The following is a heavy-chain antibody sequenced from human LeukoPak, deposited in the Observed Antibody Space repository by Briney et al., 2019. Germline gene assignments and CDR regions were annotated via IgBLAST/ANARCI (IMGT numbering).Heavy chain of an antibody. J-gene: IGHJ4*02. CDR2: INPDSGGT. V-gene: IGHV1-2*02. Sequence: ASVKVSCKASGYTFTGYYIHWVRQAPGQGLEWMGWINPDSGGTDYAQKFQGRVTMTRDTSISTAYMELSRLRPDDTAVYYCARREGYTYSVDYWGQGTLVTVSS. D-gene: IGHD2-21*01. CDR3: ARREGYTYSVDY. CDR1: GYTFTGYY.